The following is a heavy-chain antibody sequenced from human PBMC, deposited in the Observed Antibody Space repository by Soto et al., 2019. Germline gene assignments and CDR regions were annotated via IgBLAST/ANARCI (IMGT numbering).Heavy chain of an antibody. Sequence: PSETLSLTCTVSGGSISSGGYYWSWIRQHPGKGLEWIGYIYYSGSTYYNPSPKSRVTISVDTSKNQFSLKLSSVTAADTAVYYCARGPSFSGSDVFDHWGQGTLVTVSS. J-gene: IGHJ4*02. D-gene: IGHD3-10*01. CDR1: GGSISSGGYY. V-gene: IGHV4-31*03. CDR3: ARGPSFSGSDVFDH. CDR2: IYYSGST.